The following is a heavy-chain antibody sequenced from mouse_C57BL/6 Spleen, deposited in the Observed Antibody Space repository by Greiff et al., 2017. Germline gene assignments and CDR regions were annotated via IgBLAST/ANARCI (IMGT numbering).Heavy chain of an antibody. CDR2: INPNNGGT. Sequence: VQLQQSGPELVKPGASVKISCKASGYTFTDYYMNWVKQSHGKSLEWIGDINPNNGGTSYNQKFKGKATLTVDKSSSTAYMELRSLTSEDSAVYYCAWGAYYQYYFDYWGQGTTLTVSS. D-gene: IGHD1-1*01. CDR3: AWGAYYQYYFDY. V-gene: IGHV1-26*01. J-gene: IGHJ2*01. CDR1: GYTFTDYY.